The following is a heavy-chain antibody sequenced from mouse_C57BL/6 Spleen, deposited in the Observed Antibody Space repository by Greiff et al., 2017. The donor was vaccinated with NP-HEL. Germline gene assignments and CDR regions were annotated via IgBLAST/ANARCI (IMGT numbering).Heavy chain of an antibody. CDR2: IDPSDSAT. J-gene: IGHJ4*01. CDR1: GYTFTSYW. CDR3: ARRYYYGSSYFYAMDY. Sequence: QVQLQQPGAELVRPGSSVKLSCKASGYTFTSYWMHWVKQRPIQGLEWIGNIDPSDSATHYNQKFKDKATLTVDKSSSTAYMQLSSLTSEDSAVYYWARRYYYGSSYFYAMDYWGQGTSVTVSS. D-gene: IGHD1-1*01. V-gene: IGHV1-52*01.